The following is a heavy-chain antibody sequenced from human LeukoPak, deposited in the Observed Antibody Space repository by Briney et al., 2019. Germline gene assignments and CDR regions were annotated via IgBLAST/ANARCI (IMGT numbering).Heavy chain of an antibody. CDR1: GGSFSGYY. D-gene: IGHD3-22*01. V-gene: IGHV4-34*01. Sequence: PSETLSLTCAVYGGSFSGYYWSWIRQPPGKGLEWIGEINHSGGTNYNPSLKSRVTISVDTSKNQFSLKLSSVTAADTAVYYCARGRGMIVYFDYWGQGTLVTVSS. J-gene: IGHJ4*02. CDR2: INHSGGT. CDR3: ARGRGMIVYFDY.